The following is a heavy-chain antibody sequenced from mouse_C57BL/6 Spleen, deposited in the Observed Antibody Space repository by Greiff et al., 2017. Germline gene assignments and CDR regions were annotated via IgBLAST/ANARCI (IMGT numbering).Heavy chain of an antibody. V-gene: IGHV14-3*01. CDR2: IDPANGNT. D-gene: IGHD1-1*01. J-gene: IGHJ2*01. CDR1: GFNIKNTY. CDR3: ARSSITTVVAEDYFDY. Sequence: EVQLQQSVAELVRPGASVKLSCTASGFNIKNTYMHWVKQRPEQGLEWIGRIDPANGNTKYAPKFQGKATITADTSSNTAYLQRSSLTSEDTAIYYCARSSITTVVAEDYFDYWGQGTTLTVSS.